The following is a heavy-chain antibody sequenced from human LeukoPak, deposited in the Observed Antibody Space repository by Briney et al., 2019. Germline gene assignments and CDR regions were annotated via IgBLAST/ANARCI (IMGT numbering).Heavy chain of an antibody. CDR2: ISGSGGST. D-gene: IGHD2-8*02. J-gene: IGHJ4*02. CDR3: AKLGAGTGIFDY. CDR1: GFFFGNYA. Sequence: GGSLRLSCEASGFFFGNYALSWVRQSPWKALEWVSAISGSGGSTYYADSVKGRFTISRDNSKNTLYLQMNSLRAEDTAVYYCAKLGAGTGIFDYWGQGTLVTVSS. V-gene: IGHV3-23*01.